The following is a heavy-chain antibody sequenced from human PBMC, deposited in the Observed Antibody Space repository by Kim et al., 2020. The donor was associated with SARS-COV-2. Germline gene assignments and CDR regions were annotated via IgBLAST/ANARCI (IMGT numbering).Heavy chain of an antibody. D-gene: IGHD5-18*01. V-gene: IGHV4-34*01. CDR3: ARGRSVGYSYGVFDY. Sequence: SETLSLTCAVYGGSFSGYYWSWIRQPPGKGLEWIGEINHSGSTNYNPSLKSRVTISVDTSKNQFSLKLSSVTAADTAVYYCARGRSVGYSYGVFDYWGQGTLVTVSS. CDR2: INHSGST. J-gene: IGHJ4*02. CDR1: GGSFSGYY.